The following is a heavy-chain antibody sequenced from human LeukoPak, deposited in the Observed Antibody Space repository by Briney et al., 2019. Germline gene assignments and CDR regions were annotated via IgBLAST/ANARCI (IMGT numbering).Heavy chain of an antibody. D-gene: IGHD1-26*01. J-gene: IGHJ4*02. CDR1: GYTLTELP. CDR2: FDPDDGET. CDR3: ATGTSGSYYVGIVRPIDY. V-gene: IGHV1-24*01. Sequence: ASVKVSCKVSGYTLTELPIHWVRQAPGKGLEWMGGFDPDDGETVYAQMFQGRVTMTEDASSDTASMELSSLRSEDTAVYYCATGTSGSYYVGIVRPIDYWGQGTLVTVSS.